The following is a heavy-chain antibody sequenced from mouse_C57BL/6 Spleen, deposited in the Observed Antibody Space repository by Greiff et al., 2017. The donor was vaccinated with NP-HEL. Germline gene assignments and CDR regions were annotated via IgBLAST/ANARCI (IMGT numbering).Heavy chain of an antibody. J-gene: IGHJ3*01. CDR2: IRNKANNHAT. D-gene: IGHD2-1*01. Sequence: EVQVVESGGGLVQPGGSMKLSCAASGFTFSDSWMDWVRQSPEQGLEWVAEIRNKANNHATYYAESVKGRFTISKDASKSSVHTQMNSARDEDTGTYYCSSLGNYAAYWGQGTLVTVSA. CDR1: GFTFSDSW. V-gene: IGHV6-6*01. CDR3: SSLGNYAAY.